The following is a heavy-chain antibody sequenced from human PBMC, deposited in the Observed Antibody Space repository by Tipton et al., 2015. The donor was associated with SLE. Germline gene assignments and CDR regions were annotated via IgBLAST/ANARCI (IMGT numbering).Heavy chain of an antibody. D-gene: IGHD1-26*01. J-gene: IGHJ4*02. V-gene: IGHV4-61*01. Sequence: TLSLTCTVSGGSVSSGSYYWSWIRQPPGKGLEWIGYIYYSGSTNYNPSLKSRVTISVDTSKNQFSLKLSSVTAADTAVYYCARAGGSYSYFDYWGQGTLVTVSS. CDR3: ARAGGSYSYFDY. CDR2: IYYSGST. CDR1: GGSVSSGSYY.